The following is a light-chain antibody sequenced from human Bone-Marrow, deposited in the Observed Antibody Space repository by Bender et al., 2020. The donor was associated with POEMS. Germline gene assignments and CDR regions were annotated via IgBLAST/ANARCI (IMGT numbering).Light chain of an antibody. CDR3: QSYDNSLTF. Sequence: QSVLTQPPSASGTPGQRVTISCSGSSSNIGNNYVYWYQQLPGTAPKLLIYKDNQRPSGVPDRFSGSKSGTSASLAITGLQAEDEADYFCQSYDNSLTFFGPGTKVTVL. CDR1: SSNIGNNY. CDR2: KDN. J-gene: IGLJ1*01. V-gene: IGLV1-47*01.